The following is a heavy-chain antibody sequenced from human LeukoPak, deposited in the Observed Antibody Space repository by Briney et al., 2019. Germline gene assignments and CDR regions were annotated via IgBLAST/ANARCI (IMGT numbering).Heavy chain of an antibody. V-gene: IGHV4-34*01. Sequence: SETLSLTCAVSGGSFSGYYWSWIRQPPGKGLEWIGEINHSGSTNYNPSLKSRVTISVDTSKNQFSLKLSSVTAADTAVYYCARAHTQIDYYGMDVWGQGTTVTVSS. D-gene: IGHD3-22*01. CDR3: ARAHTQIDYYGMDV. J-gene: IGHJ6*02. CDR2: INHSGST. CDR1: GGSFSGYY.